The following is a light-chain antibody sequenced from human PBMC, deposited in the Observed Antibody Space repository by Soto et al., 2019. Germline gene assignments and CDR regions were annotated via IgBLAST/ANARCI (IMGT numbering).Light chain of an antibody. CDR2: GAS. Sequence: DIVLTHSTGTLSFSPGERPTLSCRASQSVTSRYFAWHQQTPGQAPRLLYFGASIKDTGIPDRFSGSGSGTDFTITINRLEPEDFAVYYCQQYGSSPGTFGPGTKVDIK. CDR1: QSVTSRY. CDR3: QQYGSSPGT. J-gene: IGKJ1*01. V-gene: IGKV3-20*01.